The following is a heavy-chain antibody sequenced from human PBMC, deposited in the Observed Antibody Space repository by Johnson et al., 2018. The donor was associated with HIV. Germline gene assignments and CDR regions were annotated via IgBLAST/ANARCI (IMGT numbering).Heavy chain of an antibody. Sequence: QMQLVESGGGVVQPGRSLRLSCAASGFTFSSYAMHWVRQAPCKGLEWVAVISYDGSNKYYADSVKGRFTISRDNSKNTLYLQMNSLRAEDTAVYYCAKVRQSIAARLLAFDIWGQGTMVTVSS. CDR2: ISYDGSNK. V-gene: IGHV3-30*04. J-gene: IGHJ3*02. D-gene: IGHD6-6*01. CDR3: AKVRQSIAARLLAFDI. CDR1: GFTFSSYA.